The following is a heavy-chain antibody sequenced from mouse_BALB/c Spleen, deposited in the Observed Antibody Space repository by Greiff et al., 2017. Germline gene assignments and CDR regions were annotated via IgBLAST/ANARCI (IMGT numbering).Heavy chain of an antibody. Sequence: EVQLLQSGPSLVKPSQTLSLTCSVTGDSITSGYWTWVRKFPGNKLEYMGYISYSGSTYYNPSLKSRISITRDTSKNQYYLQLNSVTTEDTATYYCASYSYDEAWFAYWGQGTLVTVSA. J-gene: IGHJ3*01. CDR3: ASYSYDEAWFAY. D-gene: IGHD2-12*01. CDR1: GDSITSGY. V-gene: IGHV3-8*02. CDR2: ISYSGST.